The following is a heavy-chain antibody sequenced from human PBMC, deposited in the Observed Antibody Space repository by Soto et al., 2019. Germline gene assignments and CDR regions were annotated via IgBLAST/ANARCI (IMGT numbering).Heavy chain of an antibody. D-gene: IGHD6-19*01. CDR1: GFTFTSSA. CDR2: IVVGSGNT. CDR3: AAQGQWPEHFDY. Sequence: SVKVSCKASGFTFTSSAMQWVRQARGQRLEWIGWIVVGSGNTNYAQKFQERVTITRDMSTSTAYMELSSLRSEDTAVYYCAAQGQWPEHFDYWGQGTLVTVSS. J-gene: IGHJ4*02. V-gene: IGHV1-58*02.